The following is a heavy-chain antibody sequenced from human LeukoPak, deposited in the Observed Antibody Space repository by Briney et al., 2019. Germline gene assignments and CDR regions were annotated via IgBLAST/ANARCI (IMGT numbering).Heavy chain of an antibody. CDR3: ARFYYDSSGYYYEWYYYYYGMDV. CDR2: IKQDGSEK. Sequence: ETLSLTCIVSGGSIRSYDWSWVRQAPGKGLEWVANIKQDGSEKYYVDSMKGRFTISRDNAKNSLYLQMNSLRAEDTAVYYCARFYYDSSGYYYEWYYYYYGMDVWGQGTTVTVSS. D-gene: IGHD3-22*01. V-gene: IGHV3-7*01. CDR1: GGSIRSYD. J-gene: IGHJ6*02.